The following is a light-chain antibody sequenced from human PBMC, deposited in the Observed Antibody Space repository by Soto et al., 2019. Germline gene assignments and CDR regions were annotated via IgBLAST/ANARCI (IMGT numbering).Light chain of an antibody. J-gene: IGKJ4*01. CDR3: QQLNSYPLT. Sequence: QAQDTLSVSPGKRATLSCRASQSIRNWLAWYQQKPGKVPKLLIYDASSLASGVPSRFSGSGSGTDFTLTISSLQPEDFATYYCQQLNSYPLTFGGGTNVDIK. CDR2: DAS. CDR1: QSIRNW. V-gene: IGKV1-5*01.